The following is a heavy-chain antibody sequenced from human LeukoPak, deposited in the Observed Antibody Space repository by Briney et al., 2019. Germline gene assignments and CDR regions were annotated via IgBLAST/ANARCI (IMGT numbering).Heavy chain of an antibody. D-gene: IGHD3-22*01. J-gene: IGHJ4*02. CDR1: GGSFSGYY. CDR2: INHSGST. CDR3: ARKGRDGRVVVIRAFDY. V-gene: IGHV4-34*01. Sequence: PSETLSLTCAVYGGSFSGYYWSWIRQPPGKGLEWIGEINHSGSTNYNPSLESRVTISVDTSKNQFSLELSSVTAADTAVYYCARKGRDGRVVVIRAFDYWGQGTLVTISS.